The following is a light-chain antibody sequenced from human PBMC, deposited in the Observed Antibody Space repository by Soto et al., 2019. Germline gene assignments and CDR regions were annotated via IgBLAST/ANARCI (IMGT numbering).Light chain of an antibody. CDR1: SSDVGGYNY. Sequence: QSALTQPASVSGSPGQSITISCTGTSSDVGGYNYVSWYQQHPATAPKLLIYEISNRPSGVSERFSGSKSGNTASLTISGLQAEDEADYYCFSYTTSSTLVFGGGTKLTVL. CDR3: FSYTTSSTLV. V-gene: IGLV2-14*01. J-gene: IGLJ2*01. CDR2: EIS.